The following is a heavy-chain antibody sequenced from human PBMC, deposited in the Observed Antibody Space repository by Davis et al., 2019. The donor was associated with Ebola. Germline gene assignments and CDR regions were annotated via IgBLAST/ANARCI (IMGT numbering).Heavy chain of an antibody. V-gene: IGHV1-69*13. J-gene: IGHJ4*02. CDR2: IIPIFGTA. Sequence: SVKVSCKASGGTFSSYAISWVRQAPGQGLEWMGGIIPIFGTANYAQKFQGRVTITADESTSTAYMELSSLRSEDTAVYYCAIVTIFGVVTAGPFDYWGQGTLVTVSS. CDR1: GGTFSSYA. D-gene: IGHD3-3*01. CDR3: AIVTIFGVVTAGPFDY.